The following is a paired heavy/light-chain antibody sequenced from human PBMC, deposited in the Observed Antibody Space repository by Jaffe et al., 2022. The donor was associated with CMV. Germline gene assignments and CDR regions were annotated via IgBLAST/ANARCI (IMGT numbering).Heavy chain of an antibody. D-gene: IGHD3-10*01. Sequence: EVQLVESGGGLVQPGGSLTLSCAASGFTFSSNEMNWVRQAPGKGPEWVSYISPTGDTIYYTDSVRGRFTISRDNAKSLLHLQMNSLRVEDTAFYYCARGRGGGYWGQGTLVTVSS. CDR3: ARGRGGGY. CDR1: GFTFSSNE. CDR2: ISPTGDTI. V-gene: IGHV3-48*03. J-gene: IGHJ4*02.
Light chain of an antibody. CDR2: ATS. CDR1: QTVGPNY. CDR3: QQYDVSPWT. V-gene: IGKV3-20*01. Sequence: EVVLTQSPGTLSLSPGERATLSCRTSQTVGPNYLAWYQQVPGQPPRLLIYATSSRATGIPDRFSGSGSGTDFTFTISRLEPEDFAVYYCQQYDVSPWTYGQGTKVEIK. J-gene: IGKJ1*01.